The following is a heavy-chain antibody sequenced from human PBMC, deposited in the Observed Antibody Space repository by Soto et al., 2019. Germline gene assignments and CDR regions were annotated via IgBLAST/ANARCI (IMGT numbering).Heavy chain of an antibody. V-gene: IGHV4-39*01. Sequence: SETLSLTCTVSGGSISSSSYYWGWIRQPPGKGLEWIGSIYYSGSTYYNPSLKSRVTISVDTSMNQFSLKLSSVTAADTAVYYCARPPNDFWSGYPYYFDYWGQGTLVTVSS. CDR2: IYYSGST. D-gene: IGHD3-3*01. CDR1: GGSISSSSYY. CDR3: ARPPNDFWSGYPYYFDY. J-gene: IGHJ4*02.